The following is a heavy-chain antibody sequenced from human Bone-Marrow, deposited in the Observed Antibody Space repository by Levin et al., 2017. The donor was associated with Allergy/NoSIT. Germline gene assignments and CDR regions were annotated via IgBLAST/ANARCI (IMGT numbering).Heavy chain of an antibody. D-gene: IGHD2-8*01. CDR1: GFTVYNNY. Sequence: GGSLRLSCAVSGFTVYNNYMSWVRQAPGKGLEWVSLIYSGGTTQYADSVKGRFTISRDSSKNTLYLQMNSLTPEDTAMYYCARNVPLTANGYWGQGTLVNVSS. J-gene: IGHJ4*02. V-gene: IGHV3-66*01. CDR3: ARNVPLTANGY. CDR2: IYSGGTT.